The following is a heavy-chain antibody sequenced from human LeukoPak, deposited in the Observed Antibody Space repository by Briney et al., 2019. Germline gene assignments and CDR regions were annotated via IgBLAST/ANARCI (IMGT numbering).Heavy chain of an antibody. CDR3: AMALDY. Sequence: QPGGSLRLSCVASGFTFSNYLMNWVRQAPGKGLEWVSGISHSGSSIYYADSVKGRFTISRDNSKNTLYLQMDRLRVEDTAVYYCAMALDYWGQGTPVTVSS. J-gene: IGHJ4*02. CDR2: ISHSGSSI. V-gene: IGHV3-23*01. CDR1: GFTFSNYL.